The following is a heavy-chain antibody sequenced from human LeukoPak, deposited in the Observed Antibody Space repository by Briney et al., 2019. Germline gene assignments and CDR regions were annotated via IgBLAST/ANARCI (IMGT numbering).Heavy chain of an antibody. Sequence: GGSLRLSCAAPGITFSSYAMTWVRQAPGKGLEWVPAISGSGVNTYYADSVKGCFTISRDTSKNTVYLQMNSLRAEDTAVFYCARSRYSNSWLFDYWGQGTLVTVSS. CDR1: GITFSSYA. CDR3: ARSRYSNSWLFDY. J-gene: IGHJ4*02. D-gene: IGHD6-13*01. V-gene: IGHV3-23*01. CDR2: ISGSGVNT.